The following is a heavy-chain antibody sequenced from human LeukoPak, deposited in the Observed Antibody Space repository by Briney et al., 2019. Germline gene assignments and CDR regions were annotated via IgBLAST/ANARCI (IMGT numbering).Heavy chain of an antibody. CDR3: ARDSGLSTWIQLWLGFEY. CDR1: GFTFSSYA. D-gene: IGHD5-18*01. J-gene: IGHJ4*02. CDR2: ISYDGSNK. Sequence: AGGSLRLSCAASGFTFSSYAMSWVRQAPGKGLEWVAVISYDGSNKYYADSVKGRFTISRDNSKNTLYLQMNSLRAEDTAVYYCARDSGLSTWIQLWLGFEYWGQGTLVTVSS. V-gene: IGHV3-30*04.